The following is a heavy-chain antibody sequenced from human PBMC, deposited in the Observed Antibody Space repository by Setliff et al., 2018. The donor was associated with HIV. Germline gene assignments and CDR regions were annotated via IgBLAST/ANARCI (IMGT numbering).Heavy chain of an antibody. J-gene: IGHJ4*02. CDR2: IQTSEGT. V-gene: IGHV4-4*07. CDR1: GGSISTDY. Sequence: SETLSLTCTVSGGSISTDYWTWVRQSAGKGLEWIGRIQTSEGTKYNPSLNSRVTVSIDTPKNQFSLDLTSVTAADTAVYYCAKGGYGSGNAYYFADWGQGTLVTVSS. D-gene: IGHD3-10*01. CDR3: AKGGYGSGNAYYFAD.